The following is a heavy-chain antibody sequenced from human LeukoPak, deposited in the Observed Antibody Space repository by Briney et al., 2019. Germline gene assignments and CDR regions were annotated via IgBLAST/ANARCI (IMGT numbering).Heavy chain of an antibody. V-gene: IGHV4-59*01. Sequence: SETLSLTCTVSGGSISSYYWSWIRQPPGKGLEWIGYIYYSGSTNYNPSLKSRVTISVDTSKNQFSLKLSSVTAADTAVYYCVRGPPTVTTVGVVDYWGQGTLVTVSS. CDR3: VRGPPTVTTVGVVDY. CDR2: IYYSGST. J-gene: IGHJ4*02. CDR1: GGSISSYY. D-gene: IGHD4-17*01.